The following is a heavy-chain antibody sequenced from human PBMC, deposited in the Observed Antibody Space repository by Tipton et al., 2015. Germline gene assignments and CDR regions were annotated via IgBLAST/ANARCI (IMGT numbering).Heavy chain of an antibody. CDR2: ISYDGSQR. Sequence: RSLRLSCVASGFTFSNYGMHWVRQGPGKGLEWVAFISYDGSQRRYGDSVKGRFTISRDNIDDTLFVQMNSLRGDDTAVYYCAKGDNLFGLNVWGQGTAVAVSS. CDR1: GFTFSNYG. J-gene: IGHJ6*02. CDR3: AKGDNLFGLNV. V-gene: IGHV3-30*18. D-gene: IGHD3/OR15-3a*01.